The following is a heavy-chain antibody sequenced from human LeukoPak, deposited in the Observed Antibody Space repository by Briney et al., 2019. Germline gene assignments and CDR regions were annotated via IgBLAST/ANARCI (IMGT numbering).Heavy chain of an antibody. CDR3: ARFGVDYDMDV. J-gene: IGHJ6*02. CDR1: GGSISGHY. V-gene: IGHV4-59*11. D-gene: IGHD3-16*01. Sequence: SETLSLTCSVSGGSISGHYWTWIRQPPGKGLEWIGQIHYTGKPDYNPSLKSRITISVDTSRNQVSLQVSSVTAADSAIYYCARFGVDYDMDVWGHGTTVTVFS. CDR2: IHYTGKP.